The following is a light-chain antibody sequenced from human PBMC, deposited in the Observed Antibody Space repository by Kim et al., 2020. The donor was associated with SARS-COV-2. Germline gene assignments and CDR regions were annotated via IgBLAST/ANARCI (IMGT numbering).Light chain of an antibody. CDR1: KLGDKY. J-gene: IGLJ2*01. CDR3: QAWDSSTVV. CDR2: QDS. V-gene: IGLV3-1*01. Sequence: SSELTQPPSVYVSPGQTASITCSGDKLGDKYVCWYQQKPGQSPVLVIYQDSKRPSGIPERFSGSNSGNTATLTISGTQAMDEADYYCQAWDSSTVVFGGGTQLTVL.